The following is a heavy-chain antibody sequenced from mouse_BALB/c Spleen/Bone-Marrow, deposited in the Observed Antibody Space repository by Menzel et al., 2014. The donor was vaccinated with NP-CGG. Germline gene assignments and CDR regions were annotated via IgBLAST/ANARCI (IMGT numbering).Heavy chain of an antibody. D-gene: IGHD1-2*01. J-gene: IGHJ2*01. CDR2: INPSSGCT. Sequence: QVQLQQSGAELARPGASLKMSCKASGSTFTSYTIHWVKQRPGQGLEWIGYINPSSGCTNYNQKFTDKTTLTADKSSNTAYMQLSSLTSEDSSVYYCARPYSCGYDYWGQGTTVTVSS. CDR3: ARPYSCGYDY. CDR1: GSTFTSYT. V-gene: IGHV1-4*01.